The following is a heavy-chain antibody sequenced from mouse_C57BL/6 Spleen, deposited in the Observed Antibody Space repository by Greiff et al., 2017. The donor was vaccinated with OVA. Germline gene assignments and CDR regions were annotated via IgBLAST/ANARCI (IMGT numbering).Heavy chain of an antibody. CDR3: ARVWDYYGSSPWFAY. V-gene: IGHV5-17*01. CDR1: GFTFSDYG. CDR2: ISSGSSTI. J-gene: IGHJ3*01. D-gene: IGHD1-1*01. Sequence: DVQLVESGGGLVKPGGSLKLSCAASGFTFSDYGMHWVRQAPEKGLEWVAYISSGSSTIYYADTVKGRFTISRDNAKNTLFLQMTSLRSEDTAMYYCARVWDYYGSSPWFAYWGQGALVTVSA.